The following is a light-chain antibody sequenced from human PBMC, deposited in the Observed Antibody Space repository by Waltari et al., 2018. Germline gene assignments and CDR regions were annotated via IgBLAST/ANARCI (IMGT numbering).Light chain of an antibody. J-gene: IGLJ2*01. CDR2: EVS. CDR1: SSDVGGYNF. V-gene: IGLV2-8*01. Sequence: QAALTQPPSASGSPGQSVTISCTVTSSDVGGYNFVSWYQQHPGKAPKIMIYEVSKRPSGVPDRFSGSKSGNTASLTVSGLQPEDEADYYCSSYAGNHVVFGGGTKLTVL. CDR3: SSYAGNHVV.